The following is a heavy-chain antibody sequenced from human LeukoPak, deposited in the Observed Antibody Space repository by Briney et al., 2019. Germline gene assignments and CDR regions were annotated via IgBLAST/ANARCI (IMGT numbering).Heavy chain of an antibody. CDR3: AKGSSSSRPYYFDY. V-gene: IGHV3-23*01. J-gene: IGHJ4*02. D-gene: IGHD6-13*01. CDR2: ITDSSTST. Sequence: GGSLRLSCAASGFTFNDYVMNWVRQAPGKGLEWVSAITDSSTSTYYADSVKGRFTISRHNSKNTLYLQMNSLRAEDTAVYYCAKGSSSSRPYYFDYWGQGTLVTVSS. CDR1: GFTFNDYV.